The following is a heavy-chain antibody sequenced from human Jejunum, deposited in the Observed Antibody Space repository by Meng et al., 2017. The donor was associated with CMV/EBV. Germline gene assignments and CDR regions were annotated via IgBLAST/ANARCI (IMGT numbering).Heavy chain of an antibody. D-gene: IGHD1-26*01. CDR1: AFTVSTDY. CDR3: ARFSIVGRTNVFDI. Sequence: SAFTVSTDYMSWVRQAPGKGLGWVSSIYIGSSTDYADSVKGRFTISRDNPKNTLILQMNNLRPEDTALYYCARFSIVGRTNVFDIWGHGTMVTVSS. V-gene: IGHV3-53*01. CDR2: IYIGSST. J-gene: IGHJ3*02.